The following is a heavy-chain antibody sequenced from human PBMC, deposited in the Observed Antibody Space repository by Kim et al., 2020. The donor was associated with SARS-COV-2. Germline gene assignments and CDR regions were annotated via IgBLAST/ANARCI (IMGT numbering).Heavy chain of an antibody. V-gene: IGHV4-34*01. Sequence: SETLSLTCAVYSGSFRANYWNWIRQSPGMGLEWIGEINDSGSANYNPSLKSRLTLSVDTSKNQFSLKLSSVTAADTAIYYCARRPSGIDWWGHGTPVTVSS. J-gene: IGHJ4*01. D-gene: IGHD3-10*01. CDR3: ARRPSGIDW. CDR1: SGSFRANY. CDR2: INDSGSA.